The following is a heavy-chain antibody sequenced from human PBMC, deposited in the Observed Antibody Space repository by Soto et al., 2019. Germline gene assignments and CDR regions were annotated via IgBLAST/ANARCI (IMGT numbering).Heavy chain of an antibody. CDR3: ARLGVVVPADHDVFDI. CDR1: GYSFTSYW. V-gene: IGHV5-51*01. Sequence: GESLKISCKGSGYSFTSYWIGWVRQMPGKGLEWMGIIYPGDSDTRYSPSFQGQVTISADKSISTAYLQWSSLKASDTAMYYCARLGVVVPADHDVFDIRGQGSLVTVSS. CDR2: IYPGDSDT. J-gene: IGHJ3*02. D-gene: IGHD2-2*01.